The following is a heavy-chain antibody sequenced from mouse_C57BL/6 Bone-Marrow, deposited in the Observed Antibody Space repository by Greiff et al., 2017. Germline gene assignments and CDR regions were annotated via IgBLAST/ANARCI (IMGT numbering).Heavy chain of an antibody. CDR3: ARKENPLGTMDY. J-gene: IGHJ4*01. CDR2: IWSGGIT. Sequence: QVQLQQSGPGLVQPSQSLSITCTVSGFSLSSYGVHWVRQSPGKGLEWLGVIWSGGITDYNAAFISSLTISRDISKSQVFFKMSSLHADDTAIYYCARKENPLGTMDYWGQGTSVTVSS. V-gene: IGHV2-2*01. CDR1: GFSLSSYG.